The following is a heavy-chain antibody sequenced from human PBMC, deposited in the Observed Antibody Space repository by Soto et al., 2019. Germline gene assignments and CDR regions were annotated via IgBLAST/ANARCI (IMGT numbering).Heavy chain of an antibody. J-gene: IGHJ5*02. CDR3: ARVEYCSSTSCYTGLWFDP. V-gene: IGHV1-3*01. CDR1: GYTFTSYA. D-gene: IGHD2-2*02. Sequence: ASVKVSCKASGYTFTSYAMHWVRQAPGQRLEWMGWINAGNGNTKYSQKFQGRVTITRDTSASTAYMELSSLRSEDTAVYYCARVEYCSSTSCYTGLWFDPWGQGTLVTVSS. CDR2: INAGNGNT.